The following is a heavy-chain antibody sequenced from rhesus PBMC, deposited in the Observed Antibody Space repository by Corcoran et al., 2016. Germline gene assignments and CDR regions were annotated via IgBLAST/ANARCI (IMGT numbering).Heavy chain of an antibody. D-gene: IGHD5-36*01. CDR1: GGSISRSNW. V-gene: IGHV4-65*02. Sequence: QVQLQESGPGLVKPSETLSLTCAVPGGSISRSNWWSWFRPPPAKGLECIGNIGGGSATTYYNPSLKGRVTISKDTSKNQFSLKLSSVTAADTAVYYCARRGGAYGFFDYWGQGVLVTVSS. CDR2: IGGGSATT. J-gene: IGHJ4*01. CDR3: ARRGGAYGFFDY.